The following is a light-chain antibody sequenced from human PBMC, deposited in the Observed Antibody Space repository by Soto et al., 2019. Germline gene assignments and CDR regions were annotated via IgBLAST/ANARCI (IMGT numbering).Light chain of an antibody. Sequence: EIVLTQSPVTLSLSPGERATLSCRASQSVSNYLAWYQQKPGQAPRLLIYGASTRATGIPARLSGSGSGTEFTLSISSLQSEDSAVYYCQQYNSWPRTFGQGTKVDIK. J-gene: IGKJ1*01. CDR1: QSVSNY. CDR2: GAS. CDR3: QQYNSWPRT. V-gene: IGKV3D-15*01.